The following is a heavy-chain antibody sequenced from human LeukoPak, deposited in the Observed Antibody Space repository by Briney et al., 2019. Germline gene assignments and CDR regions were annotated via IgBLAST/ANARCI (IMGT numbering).Heavy chain of an antibody. CDR1: GYTFTTYD. D-gene: IGHD4-23*01. CDR3: ARGPNKSDGGNSGSAWFDP. V-gene: IGHV1-8*01. CDR2: MDPNSGNT. J-gene: IGHJ5*02. Sequence: ASVKVSCKASGYTFTTYDINWVRQATGQGLEWMGWMDPNSGNTGYAQKFQGRVTMTRNTSISTAYMELRSLRSEDTAVYYCARGPNKSDGGNSGSAWFDPWGQGTLVTVSS.